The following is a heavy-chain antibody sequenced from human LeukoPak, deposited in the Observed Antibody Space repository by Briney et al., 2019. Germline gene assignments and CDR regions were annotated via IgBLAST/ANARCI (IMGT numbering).Heavy chain of an antibody. CDR1: GFTFRKYW. Sequence: TGGSLRLSCVACGFTFRKYWRHWVRQAPGKGLEWLSRINPDDESTSYADSVRGRFTISRDNAKNTLYLQINSLRPEDTALYYCARGGIVATGILYWYFGLWGRRALVTVSS. D-gene: IGHD6-13*01. CDR2: INPDDEST. V-gene: IGHV3-74*01. J-gene: IGHJ2*01. CDR3: ARGGIVATGILYWYFGL.